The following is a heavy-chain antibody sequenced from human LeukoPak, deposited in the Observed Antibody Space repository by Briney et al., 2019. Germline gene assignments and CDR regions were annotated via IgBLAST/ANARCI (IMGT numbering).Heavy chain of an antibody. D-gene: IGHD6-19*01. Sequence: SETLSLTCTVSGGSISSSSYYWGWIRQPPGKGLEWIVSIYYTGSTYNNPSLKSRVTISVDTSKNQFSLKLSSVTAADTAVYYCARQGIYSSGWYAGYYFDYWGQGTLVTVSS. V-gene: IGHV4-39*01. CDR3: ARQGIYSSGWYAGYYFDY. CDR2: IYYTGST. J-gene: IGHJ4*02. CDR1: GGSISSSSYY.